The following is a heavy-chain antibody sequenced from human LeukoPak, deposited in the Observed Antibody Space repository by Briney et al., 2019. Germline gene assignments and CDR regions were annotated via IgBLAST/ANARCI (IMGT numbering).Heavy chain of an antibody. J-gene: IGHJ3*02. CDR2: IYSVGST. V-gene: IGHV3-53*01. D-gene: IGHD2-15*01. Sequence: GGSLRLSRAASGFTVSSNYMSWVRQPPGKGLEWVSVIYSVGSTYYADSVKGRFTISRDNSKNTLYLQMNSLRAEDTAVYYCARDPSGGSPDAFDIWGQGTMVTVSS. CDR3: ARDPSGGSPDAFDI. CDR1: GFTVSSNY.